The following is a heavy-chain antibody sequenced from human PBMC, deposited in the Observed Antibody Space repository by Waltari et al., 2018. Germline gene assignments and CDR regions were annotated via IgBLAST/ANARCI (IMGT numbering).Heavy chain of an antibody. CDR2: IGGSSGTT. V-gene: IGHV3-23*01. D-gene: IGHD3-16*01. CDR3: AKFKGALRQNYAMDV. CDR1: GLTFSNFA. J-gene: IGHJ6*02. Sequence: EVQVLESGGGLVQPGGSLRLSCVASGLTFSNFAMSWVRQAPGKGLEWVSFIGGSSGTTFYAGSVKGRFTVSRDNSKNTLYLQMNSLRAEDTAVYFCAKFKGALRQNYAMDVWGQGP.